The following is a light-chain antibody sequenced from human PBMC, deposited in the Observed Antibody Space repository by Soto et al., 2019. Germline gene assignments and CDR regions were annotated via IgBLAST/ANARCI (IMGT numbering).Light chain of an antibody. Sequence: EIVMTQSPATLSVSPGERATLSCRASQSVGSNLAWYQQKPGQAPRLLIYGASTRATGIPARFSGSGSGTEFTLTISSLQSEDFALSFCPQYNNWPPDRTFGQGTKVEIK. CDR3: PQYNNWPPDRT. CDR2: GAS. J-gene: IGKJ1*01. V-gene: IGKV3-15*01. CDR1: QSVGSN.